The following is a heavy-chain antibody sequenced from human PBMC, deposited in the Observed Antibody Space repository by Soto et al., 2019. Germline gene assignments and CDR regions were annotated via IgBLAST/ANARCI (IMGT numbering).Heavy chain of an antibody. CDR1: GFTFSSYG. CDR3: ARDASTSAASFDY. V-gene: IGHV3-33*01. J-gene: IGHJ4*02. D-gene: IGHD2-15*01. CDR2: IWYDGSNK. Sequence: QVQLVESGGGVVQPGRSLRLSCAASGFTFSSYGMHWVRQAPGKGLEWVAVIWYDGSNKYYADSVKGRFTISRDNSKNTLYLQMNSLRAEDTAVYYCARDASTSAASFDYWGEGTLDTVSS.